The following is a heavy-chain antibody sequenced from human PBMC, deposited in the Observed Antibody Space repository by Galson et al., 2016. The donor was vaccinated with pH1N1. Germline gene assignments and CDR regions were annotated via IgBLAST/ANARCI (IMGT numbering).Heavy chain of an antibody. CDR2: INHSGST. D-gene: IGHD3-3*01. V-gene: IGHV4-61*08. J-gene: IGHJ3*01. CDR1: GASVTRGDSY. Sequence: SETLSLTCTVSGASVTRGDSYWNWIRQPPGKGLEWIGEINHSGSTNYNPSLKSRVTISVDTSQNQFSLRLSSVTAADTAVYYCARRFFEHLEGLPTDAFDFWGPGTMVTVSS. CDR3: ARRFFEHLEGLPTDAFDF.